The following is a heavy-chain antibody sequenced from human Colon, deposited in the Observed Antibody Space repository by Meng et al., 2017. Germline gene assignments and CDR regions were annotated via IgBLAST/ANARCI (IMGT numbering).Heavy chain of an antibody. CDR1: GGSFSGYY. Sequence: GRLQQWGPGRLKPSETLSLTCAVYGGSFSGYYWSWIRQPPGKGLEWIGEINHSGSTNYNPSLKSRVTISVDTSKNQFSLKLSSVTAADTAVYYCARERLSSGWYGGRWFDPWGQGTLVTVSS. J-gene: IGHJ5*02. D-gene: IGHD6-19*01. CDR2: INHSGST. V-gene: IGHV4-34*01. CDR3: ARERLSSGWYGGRWFDP.